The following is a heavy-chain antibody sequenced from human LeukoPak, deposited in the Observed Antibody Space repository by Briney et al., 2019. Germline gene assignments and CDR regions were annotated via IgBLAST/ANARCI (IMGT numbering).Heavy chain of an antibody. J-gene: IGHJ4*02. CDR1: GYTFTGYY. CDR2: INPNSGGT. CDR3: ARVTGNYDFWSGVDY. Sequence: GESLKVSCKASGYTFTGYYMHWVRQAPGQGLEWMGWINPNSGGTNYAQKFQGRVTMTRDTSISTAYMELSRLRSDDTAVYYCARVTGNYDFWSGVDYWGQGTLVTVSS. D-gene: IGHD3-3*01. V-gene: IGHV1-2*02.